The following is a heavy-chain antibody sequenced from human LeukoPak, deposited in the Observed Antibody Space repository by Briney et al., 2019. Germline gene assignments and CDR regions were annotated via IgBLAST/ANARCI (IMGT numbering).Heavy chain of an antibody. Sequence: ASVKVSCKASGYTFTSYYMHWVRQAPGQGLEWMGIINPSGGSTSYAQKFQGRVTMTRDMSTSTAYMELSSLRSEDTAVYYCARDGYRSSWFENYYFDYWGQGTLVTVSS. D-gene: IGHD6-13*01. CDR1: GYTFTSYY. J-gene: IGHJ4*02. CDR3: ARDGYRSSWFENYYFDY. CDR2: INPSGGST. V-gene: IGHV1-46*01.